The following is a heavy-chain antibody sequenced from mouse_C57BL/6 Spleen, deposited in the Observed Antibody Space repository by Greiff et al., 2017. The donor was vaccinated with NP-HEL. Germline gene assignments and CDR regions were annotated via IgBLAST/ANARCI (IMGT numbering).Heavy chain of an antibody. D-gene: IGHD1-1*01. J-gene: IGHJ3*01. CDR3: AIGYYGSSYAY. CDR1: GYTFTSYW. Sequence: QVQLQQSGAELVKPGASVKVSCKASGYTFTSYWMHWVKQRPGQGLEWIGRIHPSDSDTNYNQKFKGKATLTVDKSSSTAYMQLSSLTSEDSAVYYWAIGYYGSSYAYWGQGTLVTVSA. V-gene: IGHV1-74*01. CDR2: IHPSDSDT.